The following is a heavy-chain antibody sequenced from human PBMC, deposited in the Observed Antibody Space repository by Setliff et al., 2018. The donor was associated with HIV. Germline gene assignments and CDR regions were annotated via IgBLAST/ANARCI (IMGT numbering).Heavy chain of an antibody. D-gene: IGHD6-19*01. V-gene: IGHV4-61*09. CDR3: AREGLAVAGLNWFDP. CDR1: GGSISSGSYY. CDR2: IYTSGST. Sequence: SETLSLTCTVSGGSISSGSYYWSWIRQPAGKGLEWIGHIYTSGSTNYNPSLKSRLTISLDTSKRQFSLKLTSATAADTAVYYCAREGLAVAGLNWFDPWGQGTLVTVSS. J-gene: IGHJ5*02.